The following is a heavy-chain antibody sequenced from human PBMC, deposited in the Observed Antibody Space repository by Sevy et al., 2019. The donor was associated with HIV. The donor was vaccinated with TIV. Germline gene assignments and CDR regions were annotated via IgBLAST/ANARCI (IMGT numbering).Heavy chain of an antibody. CDR3: AKDRGSLLWAYYFDY. J-gene: IGHJ4*02. D-gene: IGHD3-10*01. CDR2: ISGSGGST. V-gene: IGHV3-23*01. CDR1: GFTFSSYA. Sequence: GGSLRLSCAASGFTFSSYAMSWVRQAPGKGLEWVSAISGSGGSTYYADSVKGRFTSSRDNSKNTLYLQMNGLRAEDTAVYYCAKDRGSLLWAYYFDYWGQGTLVTVSS.